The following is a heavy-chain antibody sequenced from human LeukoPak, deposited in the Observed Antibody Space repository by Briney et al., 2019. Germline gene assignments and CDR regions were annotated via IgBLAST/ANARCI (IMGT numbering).Heavy chain of an antibody. CDR1: GGSISSGGYY. CDR3: ASLITFGGVIPQFDP. J-gene: IGHJ5*02. Sequence: SETLSLTCTVSGGSISSGGYYWSWIRQHPGKGLEWIGYIYYSGSTYYNPSLKSRVTISVDTSKNQFSLKLSSVTAADTAVYYCASLITFGGVIPQFDPWGQGTLVTVSS. CDR2: IYYSGST. V-gene: IGHV4-30-4*08. D-gene: IGHD3-16*02.